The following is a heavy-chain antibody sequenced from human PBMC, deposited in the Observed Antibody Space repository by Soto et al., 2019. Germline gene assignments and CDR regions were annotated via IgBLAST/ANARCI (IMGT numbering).Heavy chain of an antibody. CDR3: ARRESDFWSGYYNWFDP. J-gene: IGHJ5*02. Sequence: SETLSLTCAVYGGSFNGYYWSWIRHPPGEGQEWIGEINHSGSTNYNPSLKSRVTISVDTSKNQFSLKLSSVTAADTAVYYCARRESDFWSGYYNWFDPWGRGTLVTVSS. CDR1: GGSFNGYY. D-gene: IGHD3-3*01. CDR2: INHSGST. V-gene: IGHV4-34*01.